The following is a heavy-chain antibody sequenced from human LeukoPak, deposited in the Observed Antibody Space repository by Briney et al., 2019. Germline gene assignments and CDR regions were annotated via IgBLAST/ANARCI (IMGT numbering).Heavy chain of an antibody. Sequence: ASVKVSCKASGYTFTSYYMHWVRQAPGQGLEWMGIINPSGGSTSYAQKFQGRVTMTRDTSTSTVYMELSSLRSEDTAVYYCARARTYCGGDCSYFDFWGQGTLVTVSS. CDR1: GYTFTSYY. CDR2: INPSGGST. D-gene: IGHD2-21*02. J-gene: IGHJ4*02. CDR3: ARARTYCGGDCSYFDF. V-gene: IGHV1-46*01.